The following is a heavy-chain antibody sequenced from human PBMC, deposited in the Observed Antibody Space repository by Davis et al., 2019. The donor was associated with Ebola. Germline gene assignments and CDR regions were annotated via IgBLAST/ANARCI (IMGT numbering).Heavy chain of an antibody. V-gene: IGHV4-4*08. CDR3: ARVWNRLRGDGKLEHLDV. J-gene: IGHJ6*04. CDR2: KSNTGDS. D-gene: IGHD1/OR15-1a*01. CDR1: GDSMDNYH. Sequence: GSLRLSCTVSGDSMDNYHWNWIRQPPGKRLEWIGFKSNTGDSDYNPSLKSRVTISLDTSNNQFSLRLSSVTAADTAVYYCARVWNRLRGDGKLEHLDVWGKGTTVTVSS.